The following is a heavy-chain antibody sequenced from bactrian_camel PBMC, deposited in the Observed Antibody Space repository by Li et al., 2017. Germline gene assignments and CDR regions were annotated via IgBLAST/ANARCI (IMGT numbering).Heavy chain of an antibody. CDR3: VTGGTPYGGGSGY. J-gene: IGHJ6*01. D-gene: IGHD7*01. CDR2: IDSDGIT. V-gene: IGHV3S57*01. Sequence: LGLSCAVSGYTFSSECMGWFRENAKKEREGLATIDSDGITRYADSVKDRFTISRDNAKNTLYLRMNSLESEDTAVYYCVTGGTPYGGGSGYWGQGTQVTVS. CDR1: GYTFSSEC.